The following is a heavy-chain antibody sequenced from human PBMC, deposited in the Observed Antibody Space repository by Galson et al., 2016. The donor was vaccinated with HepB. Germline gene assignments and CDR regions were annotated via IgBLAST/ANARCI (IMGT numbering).Heavy chain of an antibody. D-gene: IGHD3-22*01. V-gene: IGHV3-48*04. CDR3: ARETGDYYDSRGYYSNNWFDP. J-gene: IGHJ5*02. CDR1: GFTFSLYS. CDR2: ISTGGTTI. Sequence: SLRLSCAASGFTFSLYSMYWVRQAPGKGLDWVSYISTGGTTIYYADSVKGRFTISRDNAKNSLYLQMNSLRAEDTAVYYCARETGDYYDSRGYYSNNWFDPWGQGTLVTVSS.